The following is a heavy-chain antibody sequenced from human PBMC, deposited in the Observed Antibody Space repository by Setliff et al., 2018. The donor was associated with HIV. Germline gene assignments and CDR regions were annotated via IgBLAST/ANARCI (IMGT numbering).Heavy chain of an antibody. V-gene: IGHV4-4*07. CDR3: VGGLRSRSQGHFDY. J-gene: IGHJ4*02. CDR2: IFASGST. CDR1: GGSISTYY. D-gene: IGHD5-12*01. Sequence: PSETLSLTCTVSGGSISTYYLTWIRQPAGKGLEWIGRIFASGSTNYNPSLKSRVTMSVDTSKNQFSLRLSSVTAADTAVYYCVGGLRSRSQGHFDYWGQGTLVTV.